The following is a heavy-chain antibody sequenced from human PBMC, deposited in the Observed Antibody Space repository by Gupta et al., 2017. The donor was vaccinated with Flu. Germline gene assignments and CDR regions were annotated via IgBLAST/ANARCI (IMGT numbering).Heavy chain of an antibody. CDR2: ITWSANVV. CDR1: GFSFGTYE. J-gene: IGHJ4*02. CDR3: ARATSLNQWPPRDFDL. Sequence: EGQLVESGGGLVEAGGSLRLSCAASGFSFGTYEMNWVRQAPGKGLEWLSYITWSANVVHYADSVKGRFTISRDNAENTLYLQMNHLRLDDTGVYFCARATSLNQWPPRDFDLWGQGARVTVSS. D-gene: IGHD6-19*01. V-gene: IGHV3-48*03.